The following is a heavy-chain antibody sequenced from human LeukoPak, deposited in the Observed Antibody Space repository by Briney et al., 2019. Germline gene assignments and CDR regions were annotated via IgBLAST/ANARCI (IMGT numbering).Heavy chain of an antibody. J-gene: IGHJ4*02. D-gene: IGHD3-10*01. CDR1: GYTLTEFS. CDR3: TRGASMNRGIIIYYFDY. CDR2: FHPEDGTT. Sequence: ASVKVSCKVSGYTLTEFSMHWVRQAPGKGLEWMGGFHPEDGTTIYAQKFQGRVTMTEDTSTDTANMELSSLTSEDAAIYYCTRGASMNRGIIIYYFDYWGQGTLVTVSS. V-gene: IGHV1-24*01.